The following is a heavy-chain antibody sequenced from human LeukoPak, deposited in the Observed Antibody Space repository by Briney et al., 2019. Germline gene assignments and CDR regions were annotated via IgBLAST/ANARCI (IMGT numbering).Heavy chain of an antibody. CDR2: MNPNSGNT. J-gene: IGHJ4*02. D-gene: IGHD3-10*01. Sequence: EASVKVSSKASGYTFTSYDINWVRQATGQGLEWMGWMNPNSGNTGYAQKFQGRVTITRNTSISTAYMELSSLRSEDTAVYYCARGLIDDYYVSGSSDYWGQGTLVTVSS. CDR3: ARGLIDDYYVSGSSDY. V-gene: IGHV1-8*03. CDR1: GYTFTSYD.